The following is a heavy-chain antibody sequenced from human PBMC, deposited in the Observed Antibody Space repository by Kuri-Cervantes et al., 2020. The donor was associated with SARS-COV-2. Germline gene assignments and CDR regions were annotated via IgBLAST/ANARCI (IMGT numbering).Heavy chain of an antibody. Sequence: ASVKVSCKASGYTFTSYGISWVRQAPGQGLEWMGWISAYNGNTNYAQKLQGRVTMTEDTSTDTAYMELSSLRSEDTAVYYCATAVPVIGTDRHYQYYYGMDVWGQGTTVTVSS. V-gene: IGHV1-18*04. J-gene: IGHJ6*02. CDR1: GYTFTSYG. D-gene: IGHD3/OR15-3a*01. CDR3: ATAVPVIGTDRHYQYYYGMDV. CDR2: ISAYNGNT.